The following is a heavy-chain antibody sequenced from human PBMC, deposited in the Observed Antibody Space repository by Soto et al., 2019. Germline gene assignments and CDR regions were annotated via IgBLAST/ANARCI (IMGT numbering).Heavy chain of an antibody. CDR3: ASRDIVVVPAGDYYYGMVV. J-gene: IGHJ6*02. CDR1: GFTFSNYT. Sequence: DGSLRLSCAASGFTFSNYTMNWVRQAPGKGLEWVSSISSSSSYIYYADSVKGRFTISRDNAKNSLYLQMNSLRAEDTAVYYCASRDIVVVPAGDYYYGMVVWGQGTTVTVSS. V-gene: IGHV3-21*01. CDR2: ISSSSSYI. D-gene: IGHD2-2*01.